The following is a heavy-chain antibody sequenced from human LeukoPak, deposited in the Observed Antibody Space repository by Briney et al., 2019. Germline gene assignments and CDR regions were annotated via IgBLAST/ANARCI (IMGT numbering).Heavy chain of an antibody. CDR1: GFTFSSYS. J-gene: IGHJ4*02. CDR3: ARDQDSSGYYSAD. Sequence: GGSLRLSCAASGFTFSSYSMNWVRQAPGKGLERVSSISSSSSSYIYYADSVKGRFTISRDNAKNSLYLQMNSLRAEDTAVYYCARDQDSSGYYSADWGQGTLVTVSS. D-gene: IGHD3-22*01. V-gene: IGHV3-21*01. CDR2: ISSSSSSYI.